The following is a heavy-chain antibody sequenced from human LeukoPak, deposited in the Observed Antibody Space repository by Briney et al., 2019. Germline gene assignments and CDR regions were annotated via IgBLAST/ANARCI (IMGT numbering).Heavy chain of an antibody. V-gene: IGHV1-69*05. CDR2: IIPIFGTA. Sequence: ASVKVSCKAPGGTFSSYAISWVRQAPGQGLEWMGGIIPIFGTANYAQKFQGRVTITTDESTSTAYMELSSLRSEDTAVYYCARERGYSYGWYYFDYWGQGTLVTVSS. CDR1: GGTFSSYA. J-gene: IGHJ4*02. D-gene: IGHD5-18*01. CDR3: ARERGYSYGWYYFDY.